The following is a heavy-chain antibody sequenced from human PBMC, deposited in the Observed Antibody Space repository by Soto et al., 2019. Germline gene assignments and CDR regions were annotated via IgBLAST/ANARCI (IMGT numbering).Heavy chain of an antibody. D-gene: IGHD3-22*01. CDR1: GFTFSDYY. J-gene: IGHJ6*02. Sequence: QVQLVESGGGLVKPGGSLRLSCAASGFTFSDYYMSWVRQAPGKGLEWVSYISSSSIYTNYADSVKGRFTISRDNAKNSLYLQMNSLRAEDTAVYYCARDLNYYDSSGYGSGMAVWGQGTTVTVSS. CDR2: ISSSSIYT. V-gene: IGHV3-11*05. CDR3: ARDLNYYDSSGYGSGMAV.